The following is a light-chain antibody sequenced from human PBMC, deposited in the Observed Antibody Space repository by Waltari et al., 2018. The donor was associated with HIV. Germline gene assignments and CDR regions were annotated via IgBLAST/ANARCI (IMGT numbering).Light chain of an antibody. Sequence: QSVLTQPPSASGTPGQRVTISCSGSSSNIGSNAVNWFQHLSGTAPRPLIHSDNQRPSGVPDRVSGSKSGTSASLAITGLQSEDEAVYYCASWDDSLSALLFGGGTRLTVL. V-gene: IGLV1-44*01. CDR3: ASWDDSLSALL. J-gene: IGLJ2*01. CDR2: SDN. CDR1: SSNIGSNA.